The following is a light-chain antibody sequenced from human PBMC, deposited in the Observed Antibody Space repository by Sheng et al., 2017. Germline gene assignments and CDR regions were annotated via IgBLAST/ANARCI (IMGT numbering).Light chain of an antibody. CDR2: KAS. CDR3: QQYEDLPPFS. J-gene: IGKJ3*01. CDR1: QSVSTW. Sequence: DIQMTQSPSTLSVSVGDRVSITCRASQSVSTWLAWYQQKPGKAPKLLIYKASTLQSGVPSRFSGSGSGTDFRLVINSLQPEDFATYYCQQYEDLPPFSFGPGTRVDFK. V-gene: IGKV1-5*03.